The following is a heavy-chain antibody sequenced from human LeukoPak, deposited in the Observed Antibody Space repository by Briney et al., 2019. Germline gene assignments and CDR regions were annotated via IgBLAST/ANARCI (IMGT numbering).Heavy chain of an antibody. Sequence: GGSLRLSCTASGFTFGDYAMSWFRQAPGKGLEWVGFIRAKTYGGTTQYAASVKDRFTISRDDSKNIAYLQMNSLKTEDTAVYYCARADYGGNAGGFWGQGTLVTVSS. CDR2: IRAKTYGGTT. CDR3: ARADYGGNAGGF. D-gene: IGHD4-23*01. V-gene: IGHV3-49*03. CDR1: GFTFGDYA. J-gene: IGHJ4*02.